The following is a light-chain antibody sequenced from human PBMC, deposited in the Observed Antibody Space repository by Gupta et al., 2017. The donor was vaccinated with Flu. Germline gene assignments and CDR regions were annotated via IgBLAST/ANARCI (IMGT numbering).Light chain of an antibody. CDR3: QQNNNWPAYT. Sequence: EVVMTQSPATLSVSPGERATLSCRASQSVSSSLAWYQQKPGQSPRLLIYGASTRATGVPARFSASGSGTQFTLTISSRQSDDFAVYYCQQNNNWPAYTFGQGTKVEIK. CDR2: GAS. V-gene: IGKV3-15*01. CDR1: QSVSSS. J-gene: IGKJ2*01.